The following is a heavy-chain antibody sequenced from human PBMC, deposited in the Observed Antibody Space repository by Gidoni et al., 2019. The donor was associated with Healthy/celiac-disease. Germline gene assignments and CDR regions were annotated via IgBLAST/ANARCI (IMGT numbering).Heavy chain of an antibody. J-gene: IGHJ4*02. V-gene: IGHV3-53*01. CDR2: IYSGGST. D-gene: IGHD1-26*01. Sequence: EVQLVESGGGLIQPGGSLRLSCAASGFTVSSNYMSWVRQAPGKGLEWVSVIYSGGSTYYADSVKGRFTISRDNSKNTLYLQMNSLRAEDTAVYYCARDRGSYSRSFDYWGQGTLVTVSS. CDR1: GFTVSSNY. CDR3: ARDRGSYSRSFDY.